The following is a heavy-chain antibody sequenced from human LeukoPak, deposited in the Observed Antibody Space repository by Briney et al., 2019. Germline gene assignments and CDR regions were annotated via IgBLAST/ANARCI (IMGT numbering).Heavy chain of an antibody. V-gene: IGHV4-59*08. CDR2: VSNSGST. CDR1: GGSVNPDY. D-gene: IGHD3-22*01. J-gene: IGHJ4*02. CDR3: ASRAYYDSSGLDY. Sequence: PSETLSLTCTVSGGSVNPDYWTWIRQPPGKGLEWIGHVSNSGSTKYNPSLKSRVTISIDTSKKHFSLKLSSVTAADTAVYYCASRAYYDSSGLDYWGQGILVTVSS.